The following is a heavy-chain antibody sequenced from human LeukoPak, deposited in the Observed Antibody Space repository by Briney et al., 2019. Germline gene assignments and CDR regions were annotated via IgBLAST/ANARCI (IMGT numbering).Heavy chain of an antibody. CDR1: GYTFTSYG. D-gene: IGHD3-10*01. CDR3: ARFRAGVGEPYGDY. CDR2: ISAYNGNT. V-gene: IGHV1-18*01. J-gene: IGHJ4*02. Sequence: ASVKVSCKASGYTFTSYGISWVRQAPGQGLEWMGCISAYNGNTNYAQKLQGRVTMTTGTSTSTAYMELRSLRSGDTAVYYCARFRAGVGEPYGDYWGQGTLVTVSS.